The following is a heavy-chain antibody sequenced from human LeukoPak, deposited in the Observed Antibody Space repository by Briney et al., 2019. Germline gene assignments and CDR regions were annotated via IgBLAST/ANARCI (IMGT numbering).Heavy chain of an antibody. CDR3: ASKGL. Sequence: GGSLRLSCAASGFTFSSYGIHWVRQAPGKGLEWVANIKEDGSEKHYVDSVKGRFTISRDNAKNSLYLQMNSLRAEDTAVYYCASKGLGGQGTLVTVSS. CDR1: GFTFSSYG. D-gene: IGHD6-6*01. J-gene: IGHJ1*01. CDR2: IKEDGSEK. V-gene: IGHV3-7*01.